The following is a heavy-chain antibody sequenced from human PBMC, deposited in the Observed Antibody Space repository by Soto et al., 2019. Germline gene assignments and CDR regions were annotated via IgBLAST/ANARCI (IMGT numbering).Heavy chain of an antibody. CDR1: GFTFSSYS. D-gene: IGHD5-12*01. Sequence: EVQLVESGGGLVKPGGSLRLSCAASGFTFSSYSMNWVHQAPGKWLEWVSSTSSSSSYIYYADSLEGRFTISRDNAKNALYLQMNSLRAEDTAVYCCARPSGYYYYYGMDVWGQGTTVTVSS. CDR3: ARPSGYYYYYGMDV. V-gene: IGHV3-21*01. J-gene: IGHJ6*02. CDR2: TSSSSSYI.